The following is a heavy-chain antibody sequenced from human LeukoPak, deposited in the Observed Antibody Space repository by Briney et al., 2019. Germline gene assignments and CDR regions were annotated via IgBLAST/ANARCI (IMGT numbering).Heavy chain of an antibody. J-gene: IGHJ4*02. V-gene: IGHV3-7*03. CDR1: GFTFSSYW. CDR3: ARLKYGDYPYYFDY. Sequence: GGSLRLSCAASGFTFSSYWMSWVRQAPGEGLEWVANIKQDGSEKYYVDSVKGRFTISRDNAKNSLYLQMNSLRAEDTAVYYCARLKYGDYPYYFDYWGQGTLVTVSS. D-gene: IGHD4-17*01. CDR2: IKQDGSEK.